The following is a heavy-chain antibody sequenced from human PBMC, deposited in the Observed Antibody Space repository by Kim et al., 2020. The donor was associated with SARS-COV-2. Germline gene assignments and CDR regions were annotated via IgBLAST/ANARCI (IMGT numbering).Heavy chain of an antibody. J-gene: IGHJ6*02. CDR3: AQGGELSLLWSYYGMDV. Sequence: SVKVSCKASGGTFSSYAISWVRQAPGQGLEWMGGIIPIFGTANYAQKFQGRVTITADESTRTAYMELSSLRSEDTAVYYCAQGGELSLLWSYYGMDVWGQGTTVTVSS. CDR2: IIPIFGTA. D-gene: IGHD3-16*02. V-gene: IGHV1-69*13. CDR1: GGTFSSYA.